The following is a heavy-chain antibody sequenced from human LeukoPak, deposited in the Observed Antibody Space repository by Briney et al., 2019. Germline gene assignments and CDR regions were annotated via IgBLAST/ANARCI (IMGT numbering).Heavy chain of an antibody. D-gene: IGHD1-26*01. J-gene: IGHJ4*02. CDR2: ISSSSSYI. CDR3: AEVGAKYE. Sequence: PGGSLRLSCAASGFTFSSYSMNWVRQAPGKGLEWVSSISSSSSYIYYADSVKGRFTISRDNAKNSLYLQMDSLRAEDTAAYYCAEVGAKYEWGQGTLVTVSS. V-gene: IGHV3-21*01. CDR1: GFTFSSYS.